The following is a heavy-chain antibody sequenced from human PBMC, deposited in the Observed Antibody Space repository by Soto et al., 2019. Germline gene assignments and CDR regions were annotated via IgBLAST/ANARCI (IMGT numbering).Heavy chain of an antibody. CDR2: IYYSGST. CDR3: ARGYYDILTGFLLDY. J-gene: IGHJ4*01. CDR1: GGSVSSGRYY. D-gene: IGHD3-9*01. Sequence: SETLSLTCTVSGGSVSSGRYYWTWIRQPPVKGLERIGYIYYSGSTNYNPSLKSRVTISVDTSKNQFSLKLNSVTAADTAVYYCARGYYDILTGFLLDYWGHGTLVTVSS. V-gene: IGHV4-61*01.